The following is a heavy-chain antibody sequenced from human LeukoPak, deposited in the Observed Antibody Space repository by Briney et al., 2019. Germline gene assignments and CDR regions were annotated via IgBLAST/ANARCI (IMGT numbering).Heavy chain of an antibody. V-gene: IGHV1-2*02. D-gene: IGHD2-2*02. CDR3: ARDSCSSTSCYKGLWAFDI. CDR1: GYTFTGYY. J-gene: IGHJ3*02. CDR2: INPNSGGT. Sequence: ASVKVSCKASGYTFTGYYMHWVRQAPGQGLEWMGWINPNSGGTNYAQKFQGRVTMTGDTSISTAYMELSRLRSDDTAVYYCARDSCSSTSCYKGLWAFDIWGQGTMVTVSS.